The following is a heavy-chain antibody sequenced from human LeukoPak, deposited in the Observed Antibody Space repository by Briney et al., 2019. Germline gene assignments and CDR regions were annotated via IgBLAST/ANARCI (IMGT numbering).Heavy chain of an antibody. Sequence: GGSLRLSCAASGFTFHEYAVHWVRQAPGKGLEWVSLITGNGGSTSYADSVKGRFTISRDNSKNSLSLQMNSLTTEDTAFYYCALNGLWSGAFDTWGQGTLVTVSS. D-gene: IGHD3-10*02. CDR1: GFTFHEYA. CDR2: ITGNGGST. CDR3: ALNGLWSGAFDT. J-gene: IGHJ5*02. V-gene: IGHV3-43*02.